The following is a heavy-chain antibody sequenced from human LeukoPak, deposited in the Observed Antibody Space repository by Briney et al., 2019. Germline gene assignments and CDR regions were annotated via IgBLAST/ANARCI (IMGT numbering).Heavy chain of an antibody. V-gene: IGHV3-21*01. CDR3: ARDNPDRYCSSTSCYQDY. CDR2: ISSSSSYI. Sequence: PGGSLRLSCAASGFTFSSYSMNWVRQAPGKGLEWVSSISSSSSYIYYADSVKGRFTISRDNAKNSLYLQMNSLRAEDTAVYYCARDNPDRYCSSTSCYQDYWGQGTLVTVSS. D-gene: IGHD2-2*01. CDR1: GFTFSSYS. J-gene: IGHJ4*02.